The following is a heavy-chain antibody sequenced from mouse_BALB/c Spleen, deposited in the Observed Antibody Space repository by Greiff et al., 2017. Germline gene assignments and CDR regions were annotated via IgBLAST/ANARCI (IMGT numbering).Heavy chain of an antibody. CDR1: GFTFSSYG. D-gene: IGHD2-1*01. CDR2: ISSGGSYT. Sequence: EVQVVESGGDLVKPGGSLKLSCAASGFTFSSYGMSWVRQTPDKRLEWVATISSGGSYTYYPDSVKGRFTISRDNAKNTLYLQMSSLKSEDTAMYYCARWDGNYGRGFDYWGQGTTLTVSS. CDR3: ARWDGNYGRGFDY. J-gene: IGHJ2*01. V-gene: IGHV5-6*01.